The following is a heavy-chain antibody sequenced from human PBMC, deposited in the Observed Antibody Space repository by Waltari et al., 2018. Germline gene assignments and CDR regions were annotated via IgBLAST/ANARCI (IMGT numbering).Heavy chain of an antibody. Sequence: QVQLQQWGAGLLKPSETLSLPCAVYGGSFSGSYWSWIRQPPGKGLEWIGEINHSGSTNYNPSLKSRVTISVDTSKNQFSLKLSSVTAADTAVYYCARAPSPRIVVPRIWFDPWGQGTLVTVSS. CDR1: GGSFSGSY. J-gene: IGHJ5*02. CDR3: ARAPSPRIVVPRIWFDP. CDR2: INHSGST. V-gene: IGHV4-34*01. D-gene: IGHD3-22*01.